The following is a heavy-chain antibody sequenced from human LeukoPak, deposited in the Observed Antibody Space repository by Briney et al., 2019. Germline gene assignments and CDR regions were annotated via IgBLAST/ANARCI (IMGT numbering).Heavy chain of an antibody. D-gene: IGHD7-27*01. CDR1: GYSISSGYY. V-gene: IGHV4-38-2*01. Sequence: SETLSLTCAVSGYSISSGYYWGWIRQPPGKGLEWIGSIYHSGSTYYNPSLKSRVTISVDTSKNQFSLKLGSVTAADTAVYYCARHSPNWGINYWGQGTLVTVSS. CDR2: IYHSGST. CDR3: ARHSPNWGINY. J-gene: IGHJ4*02.